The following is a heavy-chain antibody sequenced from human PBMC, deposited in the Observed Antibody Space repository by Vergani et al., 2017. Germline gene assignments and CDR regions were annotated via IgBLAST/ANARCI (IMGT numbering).Heavy chain of an antibody. CDR1: GFSFRNAW. CDR3: TTDPRYCGDGSCNWLRDHHYYGMDV. J-gene: IGHJ6*02. V-gene: IGHV3-15*07. CDR2: IKSTFDRGTT. Sequence: EVQLVESGGGIVKPGGSLRLSCVASGFSFRNAWMNWVRRTPGKGLEWVGRIKSTFDRGTTDYAAAVKGRFTISRDDSKNTLFLQMNGLKTEDIGVYYCTTDPRYCGDGSCNWLRDHHYYGMDVWGQATTVTVSS. D-gene: IGHD2-21*01.